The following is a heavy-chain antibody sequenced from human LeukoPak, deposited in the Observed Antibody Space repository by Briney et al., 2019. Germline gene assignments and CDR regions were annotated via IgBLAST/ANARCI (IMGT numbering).Heavy chain of an antibody. J-gene: IGHJ3*02. D-gene: IGHD6-19*01. CDR3: ARDPYSSGWYKDAFDI. Sequence: GGSLRLSCAASGFTFKSHNMNWVRQAPGKGLEWVSFTSGDSKVIYYADSVKGRFTISRDNAQNSLFLQLNSLRAEDTAVYYCARDPYSSGWYKDAFDIWGQGTMVTVSS. CDR1: GFTFKSHN. V-gene: IGHV3-21*01. CDR2: TSGDSKVI.